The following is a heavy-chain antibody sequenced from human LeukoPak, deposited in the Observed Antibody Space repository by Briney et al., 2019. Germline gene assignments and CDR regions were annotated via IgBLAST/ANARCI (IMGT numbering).Heavy chain of an antibody. Sequence: GGSLRLSCEASGFTFDTYTVNWVRQAPGNGLEWVSSIASDTTYIKYADSVKGRFTVSRGNAKNSVFLEMKSLRADDTAIYFCARDYYDSSASATFDYWGRGTLVTVSS. CDR1: GFTFDTYT. J-gene: IGHJ4*02. CDR3: ARDYYDSSASATFDY. CDR2: IASDTTYI. V-gene: IGHV3-21*06. D-gene: IGHD3-22*01.